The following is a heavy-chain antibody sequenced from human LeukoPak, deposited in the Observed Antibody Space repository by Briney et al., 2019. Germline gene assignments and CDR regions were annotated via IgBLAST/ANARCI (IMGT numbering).Heavy chain of an antibody. CDR2: ISAYNGNT. V-gene: IGHV1-18*04. CDR3: ARDSGKYQLLYYYYYYGMDV. CDR1: GYTFTSYG. D-gene: IGHD2-2*01. J-gene: IGHJ6*04. Sequence: GASVKVSCKASGYTFTSYGISWVRQAPGQGLEWMGWISAYNGNTNYAQKLQGRVTMTTDTSTSTAYVELRSLRSDDTAVYYCARDSGKYQLLYYYYYYGMDVWGKGTTVTVSS.